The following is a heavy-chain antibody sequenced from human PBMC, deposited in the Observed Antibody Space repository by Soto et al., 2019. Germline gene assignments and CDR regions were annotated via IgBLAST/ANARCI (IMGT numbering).Heavy chain of an antibody. D-gene: IGHD2-2*01. CDR3: ASNPTPRYCSSTSCYGRRYYYYYYGMDV. V-gene: IGHV4-30-4*01. Sequence: KTSETLSLTCTVSGGSISSGDYYWSWIRQPPGKGLEWIGYIYYSGSTYYNPSLKSRVTISVDTSKNQFSLKLSSVTAADTAVYYCASNPTPRYCSSTSCYGRRYYYYYYGMDVWGQGTTVTVSS. CDR2: IYYSGST. CDR1: GGSISSGDYY. J-gene: IGHJ6*02.